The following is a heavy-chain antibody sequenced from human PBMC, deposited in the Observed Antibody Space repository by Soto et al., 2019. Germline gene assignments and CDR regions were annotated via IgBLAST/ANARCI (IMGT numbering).Heavy chain of an antibody. CDR2: IYSGGST. V-gene: IGHV3-66*01. J-gene: IGHJ6*02. CDR3: ARDRIPTGMDV. CDR1: GFPVSGNY. Sequence: EVQLVESGGGLVRPGGSRRLSCAPSGFPVSGNYMGWVPQAPGKGLEWVSVIYSGGSTYYADSVKGRFTISRDNSKNTLYLQMNSLRAEDTAVYYCARDRIPTGMDVWGQGTTVTVSS.